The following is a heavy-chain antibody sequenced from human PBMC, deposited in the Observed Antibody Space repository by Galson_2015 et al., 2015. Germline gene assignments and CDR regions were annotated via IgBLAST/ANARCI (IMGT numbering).Heavy chain of an antibody. V-gene: IGHV5-51*01. J-gene: IGHJ4*02. CDR1: GSSFHTYW. CDR3: ARAACGGDCYSDY. D-gene: IGHD2-21*02. CDR2: IYPGDSDT. Sequence: QSGAEVKKPGESLKISCTASGSSFHTYWIGWVRQMPGKGLEWMGIIYPGDSDTRYSPSFQGQVTMSADESISTAYLQWDSLKASDTGMYYCARAACGGDCYSDYWGQGTLDTVSS.